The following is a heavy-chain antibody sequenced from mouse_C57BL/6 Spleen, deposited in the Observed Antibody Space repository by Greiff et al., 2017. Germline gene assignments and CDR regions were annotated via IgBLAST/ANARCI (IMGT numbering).Heavy chain of an antibody. J-gene: IGHJ4*01. D-gene: IGHD2-3*01. Sequence: VQLQQSGPELVKPGASVKIPCKASGYTFTDYNMDWVKQSHGKSLEWIGDINPNNGGTIYNQKFKGKATLTVDKSSSTAYMELRSLTSEDTAVYYCARIPRWLLQDAMDYWGQGTSVTVSS. V-gene: IGHV1-18*01. CDR2: INPNNGGT. CDR1: GYTFTDYN. CDR3: ARIPRWLLQDAMDY.